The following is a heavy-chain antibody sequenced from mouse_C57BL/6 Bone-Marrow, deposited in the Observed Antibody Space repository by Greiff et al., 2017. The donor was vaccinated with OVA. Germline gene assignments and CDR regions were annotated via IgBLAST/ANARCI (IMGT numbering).Heavy chain of an antibody. V-gene: IGHV1-75*01. CDR1: GYTFTDYY. CDR3: ARHRGYYGSSSWFAY. CDR2: IFPGSGST. J-gene: IGHJ3*01. Sequence: QVQLQQSGPELVKPGASVKISCKASGYTFTDYYINWVKQRSGQGLEWIGWIFPGSGSTYYNEKFKGKATLTVDKSSSTAYMLLSSLTSEDSAVYFCARHRGYYGSSSWFAYWGQGTLVTVSA. D-gene: IGHD1-1*01.